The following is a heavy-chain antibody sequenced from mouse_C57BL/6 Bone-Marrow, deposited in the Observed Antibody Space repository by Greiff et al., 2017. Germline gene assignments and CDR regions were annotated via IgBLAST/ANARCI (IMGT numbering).Heavy chain of an antibody. J-gene: IGHJ2*01. V-gene: IGHV3-6*01. CDR2: ISYDGSN. CDR3: ARRVDVYFDY. Sequence: VQLQQSGPGLVKPSQSLSLTCSVTGYSITSGYYWNWIRQFPGNKLEWMGYISYDGSNNYNPSLKNRISITRDTSKNQFFLKLNSVTTEDTATYYCARRVDVYFDYWGQGTTLTVSS. CDR1: GYSITSGYY.